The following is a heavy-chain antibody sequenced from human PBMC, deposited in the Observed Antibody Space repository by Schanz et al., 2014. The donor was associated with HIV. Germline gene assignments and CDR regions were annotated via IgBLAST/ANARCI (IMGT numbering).Heavy chain of an antibody. Sequence: QVQLVQSGAELKKPGASVKVSCKASGYIFTSNGISWVRQAPGQGLEWMGWISAYNGKTNYARKVQGRVTMTTDTSTTTAYMELRSLRSDDTAVYYCARGRYSGSYYNYWGQGTLVTVSS. CDR2: ISAYNGKT. D-gene: IGHD1-26*01. V-gene: IGHV1-18*01. CDR3: ARGRYSGSYYNY. J-gene: IGHJ4*02. CDR1: GYIFTSNG.